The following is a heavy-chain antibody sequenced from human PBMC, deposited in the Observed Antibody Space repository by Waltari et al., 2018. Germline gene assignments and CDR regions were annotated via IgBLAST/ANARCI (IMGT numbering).Heavy chain of an antibody. V-gene: IGHV3-33*01. D-gene: IGHD3-3*01. CDR3: ARGEMHYDFWSGSYHYGMDV. CDR2: IWYDGSNK. J-gene: IGHJ6*02. CDR1: GFTFSSYG. Sequence: QVQLVESGGGVVQPGRSLRLSCAASGFTFSSYGMHWVRQAPGQGQGWVAVIWYDGSNKYYADSVKGRFTISRDNSKNTLYLQMNSLRAEDTAVYYCARGEMHYDFWSGSYHYGMDVWGQGTTVTVSS.